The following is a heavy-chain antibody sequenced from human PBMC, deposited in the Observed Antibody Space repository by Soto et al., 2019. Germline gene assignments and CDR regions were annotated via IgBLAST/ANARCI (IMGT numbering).Heavy chain of an antibody. CDR2: ISGSGGST. J-gene: IGHJ4*01. D-gene: IGHD6-19*01. CDR1: GFTFSSYA. CDR3: ANGGYSSGWYEDY. Sequence: EVQLLESGGGLVQPGGSLRLSCAASGFTFSSYAMSWVRQAPGKGLEWVSAISGSGGSTYSADSVKGRFTISSYNSKNTMYLQMNSLRAEDTAVYYCANGGYSSGWYEDYWGQGTLVTVSS. V-gene: IGHV3-23*01.